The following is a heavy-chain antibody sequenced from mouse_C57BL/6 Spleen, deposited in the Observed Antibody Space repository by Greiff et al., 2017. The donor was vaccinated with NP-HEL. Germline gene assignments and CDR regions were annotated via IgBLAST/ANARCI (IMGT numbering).Heavy chain of an antibody. CDR3: ASYYYGSSYFDV. Sequence: EVQRVESVAELVRPGASVKLSCTASGFNIKNTYMHWVKQRPEQGLEWIGRIDPANGNTKYAPKFQGKATITADTSSNTAYLQLSSLTSEDTAIYYCASYYYGSSYFDVWGTGTTVTVSS. D-gene: IGHD1-1*01. CDR1: GFNIKNTY. CDR2: IDPANGNT. J-gene: IGHJ1*03. V-gene: IGHV14-3*01.